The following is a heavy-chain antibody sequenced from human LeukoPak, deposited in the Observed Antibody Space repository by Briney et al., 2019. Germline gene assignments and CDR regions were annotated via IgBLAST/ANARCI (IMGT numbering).Heavy chain of an antibody. CDR3: ARYTRFNMSTLADLDY. J-gene: IGHJ4*02. Sequence: GGSLRLSCAASGFTFSSYAMPWVRQAPGKGLEWVAVISYDGSNKYYADSVKGRFTISRDNSKNSLYLQMNSLRAEDTAVYYCARYTRFNMSTLADLDYWGQGTLVTVSS. V-gene: IGHV3-30-3*01. D-gene: IGHD3-16*01. CDR1: GFTFSSYA. CDR2: ISYDGSNK.